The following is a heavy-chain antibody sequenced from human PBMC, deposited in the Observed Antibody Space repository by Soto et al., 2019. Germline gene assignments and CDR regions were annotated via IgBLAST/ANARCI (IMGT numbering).Heavy chain of an antibody. D-gene: IGHD3-10*01. Sequence: GGSLRLSCAGSGFSFRSYGMHWVRQAPGKGLEWVAVISYDATNYYYADSVKGRFTISRDNSKNTLYLQMNSLRAEDTAVYYCARDRVRGVIYTNYFDYWGQGTLVTVSS. CDR2: ISYDATNY. CDR1: GFSFRSYG. J-gene: IGHJ4*02. V-gene: IGHV3-30*03. CDR3: ARDRVRGVIYTNYFDY.